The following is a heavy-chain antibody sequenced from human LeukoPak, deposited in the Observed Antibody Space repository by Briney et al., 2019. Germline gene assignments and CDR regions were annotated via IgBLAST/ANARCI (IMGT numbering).Heavy chain of an antibody. Sequence: TSETLSLTCTVSGGSISSYYWSWIRQPPGKGLEWIGYLCNSGTTNYNPSLKSRVSISGDTSKNQFSLKLNSVTAADTSVYYCARRGVKTTRFDYWGQGILVTVSS. D-gene: IGHD1-1*01. CDR1: GGSISSYY. J-gene: IGHJ4*02. CDR2: LCNSGTT. CDR3: ARRGVKTTRFDY. V-gene: IGHV4-59*01.